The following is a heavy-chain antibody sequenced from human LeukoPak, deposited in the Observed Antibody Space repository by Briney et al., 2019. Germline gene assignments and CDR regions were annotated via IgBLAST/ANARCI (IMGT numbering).Heavy chain of an antibody. D-gene: IGHD5-18*01. CDR2: INPNSGGT. Sequence: ASVKVSCKASGYTFTGYYMHWVRQAPGQGLEWMGWINPNSGGTNYAQKFQGRVTMTRDTSISTAYMELSRLRSDDTAVYYCARTPLVDTAMAMAPNWGQGTLVTVSS. CDR1: GYTFTGYY. J-gene: IGHJ4*02. CDR3: ARTPLVDTAMAMAPN. V-gene: IGHV1-2*02.